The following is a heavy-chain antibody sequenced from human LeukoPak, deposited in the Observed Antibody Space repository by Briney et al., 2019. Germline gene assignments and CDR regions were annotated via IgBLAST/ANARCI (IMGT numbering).Heavy chain of an antibody. CDR2: ISEYNTNT. Sequence: ASVKVSFKTSGYTFTSYGISWVRQAPGQGLEWMGWISEYNTNTNYAQKLQGRVTMTTDTSTNTAYLELRSLTSDDTAVYYCARGSGGSFDYWGQGNLFTVSS. D-gene: IGHD2-15*01. CDR3: ARGSGGSFDY. V-gene: IGHV1-18*01. CDR1: GYTFTSYG. J-gene: IGHJ4*02.